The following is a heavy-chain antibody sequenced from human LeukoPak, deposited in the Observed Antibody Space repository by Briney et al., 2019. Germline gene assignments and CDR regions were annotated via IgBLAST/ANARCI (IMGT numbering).Heavy chain of an antibody. CDR3: AKGTGVRGALGAFDI. Sequence: GGSLRLSCAASGFTFSSYSMSWVRQAPGKGLEWVSAISGSGGSTYYADSVKGRFTISRDNSKNTLYLQMNSLRAEDTAVYYCAKGTGVRGALGAFDIWGQGTMVTVSS. CDR1: GFTFSSYS. CDR2: ISGSGGST. J-gene: IGHJ3*02. D-gene: IGHD3-10*01. V-gene: IGHV3-23*01.